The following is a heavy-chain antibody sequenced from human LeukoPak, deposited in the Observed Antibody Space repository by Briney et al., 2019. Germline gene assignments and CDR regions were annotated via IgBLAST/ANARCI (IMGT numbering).Heavy chain of an antibody. J-gene: IGHJ3*01. CDR1: GGSISSHY. CDR2: IYTSGSTNYT. CDR3: ASFDV. V-gene: IGHV4-4*07. Sequence: KSSETLSLTCTVSGGSISSHYWSWIRQPAGKGLEWIGRIYTSGSTNYTNYNPSLKSRVTMSVDTSKNQFSLQLSSVTAADTAVYYCASFDVWGQGIMVTVSS.